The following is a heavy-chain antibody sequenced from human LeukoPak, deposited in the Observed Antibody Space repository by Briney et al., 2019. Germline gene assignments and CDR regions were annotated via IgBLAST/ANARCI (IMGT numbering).Heavy chain of an antibody. D-gene: IGHD3-22*01. Sequence: GGSLRLSCAASGFTFNTYSMNWVRQAPGKGLVWVSSISSGSTYIYYADSVKGRFTISRDNAKNSLYLQMNSLRAEDTAVYYCARDWAVNYYDSSGYQGYFDYWGQGTLVTVSS. CDR2: ISSGSTYI. J-gene: IGHJ4*02. V-gene: IGHV3-21*01. CDR3: ARDWAVNYYDSSGYQGYFDY. CDR1: GFTFNTYS.